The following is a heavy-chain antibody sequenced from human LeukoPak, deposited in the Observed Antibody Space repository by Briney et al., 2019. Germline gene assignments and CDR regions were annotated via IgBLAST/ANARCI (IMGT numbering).Heavy chain of an antibody. CDR1: GFTFSSYT. V-gene: IGHV3-21*01. Sequence: GGSLRLSCAASGFTFSSYTMNWVRQAPGKGLEWVSSITTSSTYIYYADSVRGRFTVSRDNAKNSLYLRMSSLRVEDTAVYYCARGEGYYASGSYFDYWGQGTLVTVSS. CDR3: ARGEGYYASGSYFDY. J-gene: IGHJ4*02. CDR2: ITTSSTYI. D-gene: IGHD3-10*01.